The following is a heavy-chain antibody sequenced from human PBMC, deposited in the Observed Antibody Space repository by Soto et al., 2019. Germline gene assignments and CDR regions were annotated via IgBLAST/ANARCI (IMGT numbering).Heavy chain of an antibody. V-gene: IGHV1-46*01. CDR1: GYIFAHYF. Sequence: ASVKVSCKASGYIFAHYFIHWVRQAPGQGLEWMAIVDPTGSRTSHAHKFQGRVTLTRDASTGTVYLELNRLTSEDTALYYCARVSTTMVTGSDNWGRGTLVTVS. J-gene: IGHJ4*02. CDR3: ARVSTTMVTGSDN. CDR2: VDPTGSRT. D-gene: IGHD5-18*01.